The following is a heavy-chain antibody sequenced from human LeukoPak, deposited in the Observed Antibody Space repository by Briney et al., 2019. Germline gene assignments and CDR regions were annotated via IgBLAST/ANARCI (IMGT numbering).Heavy chain of an antibody. CDR1: GFTSSSYA. CDR3: AKAWAAAGTFAS. CDR2: IIGSGGDT. D-gene: IGHD6-13*01. Sequence: PGGSLRLSCAASGFTSSSYAMSWVRQAPRKGLEWVSTIIGSGGDTYYADSVKGRFTISRDTSKNTLYLQMKSLRAEDTAVYYCAKAWAAAGTFASWGQGTLVTVSS. V-gene: IGHV3-23*01. J-gene: IGHJ4*02.